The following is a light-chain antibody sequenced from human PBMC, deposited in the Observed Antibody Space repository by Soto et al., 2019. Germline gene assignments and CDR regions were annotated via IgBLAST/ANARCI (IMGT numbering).Light chain of an antibody. Sequence: EIVLTQSPGTLSLSPGERAALSCRASQTISSSYLAWYQQKPGQAPRLLIYGASSRATGIPDRFSGSGSGTDFTLTISRLEPEDFAVYYCQQYGSLVWTFGQGTKVDIK. V-gene: IGKV3-20*01. J-gene: IGKJ1*01. CDR1: QTISSSY. CDR3: QQYGSLVWT. CDR2: GAS.